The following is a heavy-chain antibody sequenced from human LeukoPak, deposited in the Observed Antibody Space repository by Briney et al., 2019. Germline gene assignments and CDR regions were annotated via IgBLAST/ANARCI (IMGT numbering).Heavy chain of an antibody. D-gene: IGHD5-24*01. J-gene: IGHJ4*02. CDR1: GFTFSTYS. Sequence: GGSLRLSCAASGFTFSTYSMNWVRQTPGKGLEWVSSISSSSIYIYYADSVKGRFTISRDNAKNSLYLQMNSLRAEDTAVYYCARARDGYNYGQPFYWGQGTLVTVSS. V-gene: IGHV3-21*01. CDR3: ARARDGYNYGQPFY. CDR2: ISSSSIYI.